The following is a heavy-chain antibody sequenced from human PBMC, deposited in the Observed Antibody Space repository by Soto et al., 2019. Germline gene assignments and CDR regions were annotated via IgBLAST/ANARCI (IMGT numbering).Heavy chain of an antibody. CDR2: ISTYNGDT. J-gene: IGHJ2*01. CDR3: ARDLGFDYYGSGSYYNGGYFDL. Sequence: ASVKVSCKASGYTFTRSGISWVRQAPGQGLEWMGWISTYNGDTNYAQKLQGRVTMTTDTSTSTAYMELRSLRSDDTAVYYCARDLGFDYYGSGSYYNGGYFDLWGRGTLVTVSS. D-gene: IGHD3-10*01. V-gene: IGHV1-18*01. CDR1: GYTFTRSG.